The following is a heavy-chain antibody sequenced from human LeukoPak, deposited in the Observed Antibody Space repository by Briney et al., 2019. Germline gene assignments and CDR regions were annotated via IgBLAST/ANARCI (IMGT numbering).Heavy chain of an antibody. CDR3: TRNPGYVRYMDV. D-gene: IGHD1-1*01. CDR2: IYHSAIT. Sequence: PSETLSLTCAVSGHSISSDYNWAWVRQPPGKGLEWIGSIYHSAITYYGPALKSRVTISLDTTKTQYSQKLSSVTAADTAVYCCTRNPGYVRYMDVWGKGTTVTVSS. V-gene: IGHV4-38-2*01. CDR1: GHSISSDYN. J-gene: IGHJ6*03.